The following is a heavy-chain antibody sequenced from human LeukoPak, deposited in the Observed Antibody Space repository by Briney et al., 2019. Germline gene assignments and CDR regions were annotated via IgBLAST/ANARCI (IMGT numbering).Heavy chain of an antibody. CDR2: IYPGDSDT. Sequence: PGESLKISCKGSGYDFPSYWIAWVRQVPGRGLEWMGIIYPGDSDTKYSPAFQGQVTISADKSINTAYLQWSSLKASDTAIYHCARREVLLNGLDVWGQGTTVTVFS. CDR1: GYDFPSYW. J-gene: IGHJ6*02. D-gene: IGHD2/OR15-2a*01. V-gene: IGHV5-51*01. CDR3: ARREVLLNGLDV.